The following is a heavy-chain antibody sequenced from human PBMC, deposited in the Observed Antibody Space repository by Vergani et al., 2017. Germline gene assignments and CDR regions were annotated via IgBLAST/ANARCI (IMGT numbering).Heavy chain of an antibody. CDR2: IRSDESRR. V-gene: IGHV3-30*02. J-gene: IGHJ4*02. CDR3: AKEGGGYCSGGTCYPEY. CDR1: GFTFNSYG. Sequence: QVQLVESGGGVVQPGGSLRLSCVASGFTFNSYGMHWVRQAPGKGLEWVASIRSDESRRYYGDSMEGPFTISRDNSKNTLYLQMESLRPEDTAVYYCAKEGGGYCSGGTCYPEYWGQGTLVIVSS. D-gene: IGHD2-15*01.